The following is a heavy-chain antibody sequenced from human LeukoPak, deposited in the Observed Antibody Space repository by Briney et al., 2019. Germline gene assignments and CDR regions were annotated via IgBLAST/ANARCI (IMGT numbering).Heavy chain of an antibody. Sequence: KPSETLSLTCTVSGGSISSSSYYWGWIRQPPGKGLEWIGSIYYSGSTYYNPSLKSRVTISVDKSKSHFSLKVTSVTAADTAIYYCARVVGNTNFDSWGQGALVTVSS. CDR2: IYYSGST. CDR1: GGSISSSSYY. V-gene: IGHV4-39*02. J-gene: IGHJ4*02. D-gene: IGHD2-21*01. CDR3: ARVVGNTNFDS.